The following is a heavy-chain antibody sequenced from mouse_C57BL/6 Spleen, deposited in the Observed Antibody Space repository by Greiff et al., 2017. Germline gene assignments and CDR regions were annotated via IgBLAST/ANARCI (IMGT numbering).Heavy chain of an antibody. CDR2: IYPRSGNT. D-gene: IGHD2-5*01. V-gene: IGHV1-81*01. CDR3: ARGAGSNYDYYAMDY. Sequence: QVQLQQSGAELARPGASVKLSCKASGYTFTSYGISWVKQRTGQGLEWIGEIYPRSGNTYYNEKFKGKATLTADKSSSTAYMELRSLTSEDSAVYFCARGAGSNYDYYAMDYWGQGTSVTVSS. J-gene: IGHJ4*01. CDR1: GYTFTSYG.